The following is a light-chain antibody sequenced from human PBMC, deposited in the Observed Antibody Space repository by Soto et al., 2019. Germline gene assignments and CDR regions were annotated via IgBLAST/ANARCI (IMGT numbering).Light chain of an antibody. Sequence: QLVLTQSPSASASLGASVKLTCTLSSGHSSYAIAWHQQQPEKGPRYLMKLNSDGSHSKGDGIPDRFPGSSSGAERYLTISSLQSEDEADYYCQTWGTGIVVFGGGTQLTVL. CDR2: LNSDGSH. V-gene: IGLV4-69*01. CDR3: QTWGTGIVV. CDR1: SGHSSYA. J-gene: IGLJ2*01.